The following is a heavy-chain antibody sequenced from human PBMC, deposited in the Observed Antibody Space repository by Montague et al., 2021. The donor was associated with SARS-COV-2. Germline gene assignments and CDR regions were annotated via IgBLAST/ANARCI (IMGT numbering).Heavy chain of an antibody. D-gene: IGHD3-22*01. Sequence: SETLSLTCTVSGGSISSSSYYWGWIRQPPGKGLEWIGSIYYSGSTYYXPSLKSRVTISVDTSKNQFSLKLSSVTAADTAVYYCARQPLTTMLLGVITQPRGYFDLWGRGTLVTVSS. V-gene: IGHV4-39*01. CDR3: ARQPLTTMLLGVITQPRGYFDL. CDR1: GGSISSSSYY. J-gene: IGHJ2*01. CDR2: IYYSGST.